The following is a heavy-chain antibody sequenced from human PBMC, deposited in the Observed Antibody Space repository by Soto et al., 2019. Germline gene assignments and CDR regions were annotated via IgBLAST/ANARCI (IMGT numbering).Heavy chain of an antibody. CDR2: IIPIFGTA. CDR1: GGTFSSYG. J-gene: IGHJ6*02. CDR3: ARDYRMVATPPKDYSYGMDV. V-gene: IGHV1-69*13. D-gene: IGHD5-12*01. Sequence: SVKVSCTASGGTFSSYGISWVLQAPGQGLEWMGGIIPIFGTANYAQTFQGRVTITADDSTSTAYMELSSLGSEDTAVYYCARDYRMVATPPKDYSYGMDVWGQG.